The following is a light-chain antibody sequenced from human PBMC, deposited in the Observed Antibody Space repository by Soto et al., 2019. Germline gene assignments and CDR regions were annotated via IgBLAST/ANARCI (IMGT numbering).Light chain of an antibody. Sequence: QSALTQPPSASGSPGQSVTISCTGTSSDVGGYNYVSWYQHHPGKAPKLIIYEVYKRPSGVPDRSSGSKSGNTAALTVSAPQAEDEADYYCSSYVGTNSYVFGTGTKVTVL. CDR2: EVY. CDR3: SSYVGTNSYV. CDR1: SSDVGGYNY. V-gene: IGLV2-8*01. J-gene: IGLJ1*01.